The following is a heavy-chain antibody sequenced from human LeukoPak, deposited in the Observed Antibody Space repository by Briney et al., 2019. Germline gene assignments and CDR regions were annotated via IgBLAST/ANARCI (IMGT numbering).Heavy chain of an antibody. V-gene: IGHV3-30*18. CDR1: GFTFSSFG. D-gene: IGHD3-9*01. CDR2: ISHDGLNK. CDR3: AKEGAPFYDILTGHNYLDY. J-gene: IGHJ4*02. Sequence: GGSLRLSCAAPGFTFSSFGMHWVRQAPGKGLEWMALISHDGLNKYYADSMKGRFTISRDNSKSTLYLQMNSLRAEDTAVYYCAKEGAPFYDILTGHNYLDYWGQGTLVTVSS.